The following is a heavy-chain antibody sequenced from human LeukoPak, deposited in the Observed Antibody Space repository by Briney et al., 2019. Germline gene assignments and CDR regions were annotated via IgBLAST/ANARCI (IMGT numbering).Heavy chain of an antibody. CDR1: GGSISSCTYS. V-gene: IGHV4-39*07. Sequence: SETLSLTCSVSGGSISSCTYSWGWIRQPPGKGLEWIGSFSCSGSTYYNPSLKSRVTISVDTSKNQFSLQLSSVTATDTAVYYCGRDGKRASMISIGGARPYYFDYWGQGILVTVSS. D-gene: IGHD3-16*01. CDR3: GRDGKRASMISIGGARPYYFDY. CDR2: FSCSGST. J-gene: IGHJ4*02.